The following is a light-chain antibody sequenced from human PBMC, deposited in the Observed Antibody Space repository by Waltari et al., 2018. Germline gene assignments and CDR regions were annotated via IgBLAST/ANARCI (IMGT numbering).Light chain of an antibody. J-gene: IGLJ2*01. CDR1: SGSIASDY. CDR3: QSYDTGTWF. V-gene: IGLV6-57*03. Sequence: NFMLTQPRGVSESPGKTVTISCTRNSGSIASDYVQWFQQRPGSAPTIVIYEDNQRPSGLPDRFSGSIDSSSNSASLTISGLKTEDEADYYCQSYDTGTWFFGGGTRLTVL. CDR2: EDN.